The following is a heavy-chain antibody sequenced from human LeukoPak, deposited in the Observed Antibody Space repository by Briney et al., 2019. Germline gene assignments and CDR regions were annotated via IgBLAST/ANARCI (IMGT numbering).Heavy chain of an antibody. CDR1: GFTFSSYA. J-gene: IGHJ4*02. D-gene: IGHD2-2*01. CDR3: ARDRYCSSTSCPTRFDY. Sequence: PGGSLRLSCAASGFTFSSYAMHWVRQAPGKGLEWVAVISYDGSNIYYADSVKGRFTISRDNSKNTLYLQMNSLRAEDTAVYYCARDRYCSSTSCPTRFDYWGQGALVTVSS. CDR2: ISYDGSNI. V-gene: IGHV3-30-3*01.